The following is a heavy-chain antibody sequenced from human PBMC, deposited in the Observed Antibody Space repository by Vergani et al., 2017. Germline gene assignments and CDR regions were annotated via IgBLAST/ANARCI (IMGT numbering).Heavy chain of an antibody. V-gene: IGHV4-59*01. CDR1: GGSISSYY. D-gene: IGHD3-10*01. J-gene: IGHJ4*02. CDR2: IYYSGST. Sequence: QVQLQESGPGLVKPSETLSLTCTVSGGSISSYYWSWIRQPPGKGLEWIGYIYYSGSTHYNPSLKSRVTISVDTSKNQFSLKLSSVTAADTAVYYCARGFTDYYGSGSYPFYFDYWGQGTLVTVSS. CDR3: ARGFTDYYGSGSYPFYFDY.